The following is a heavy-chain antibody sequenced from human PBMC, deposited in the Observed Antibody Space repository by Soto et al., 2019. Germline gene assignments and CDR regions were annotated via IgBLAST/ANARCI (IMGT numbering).Heavy chain of an antibody. Sequence: EVQLVESGGGLVQPGGSLRLSCAASGFTFSGDWMHWVRQAAGKGLVWVSRSNMDGSSTNYADSVKGRFTISRDNAKNTLYLQMNSLRVDDTAVYYCARGPRGLYHHDYCCQGALVTVSS. CDR3: ARGPRGLYHHDY. J-gene: IGHJ4*02. CDR2: SNMDGSST. CDR1: GFTFSGDW. V-gene: IGHV3-74*01. D-gene: IGHD2-2*01.